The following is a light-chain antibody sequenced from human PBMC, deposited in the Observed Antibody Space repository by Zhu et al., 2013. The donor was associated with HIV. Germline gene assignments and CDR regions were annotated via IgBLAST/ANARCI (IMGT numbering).Light chain of an antibody. J-gene: IGKJ1*01. V-gene: IGKV4-1*01. Sequence: DIVMIQSPDSLAVSLGETATINCKSSQSVLYSSNNKNYLAWYQQKPGQSPNLLIYWASARESGVPDRFSGSGSGTDFTLTISSLQAEDVAVYYCQHYYTIPWTFGQGTKVEIK. CDR3: QHYYTIPWT. CDR1: QSVLYSSNNKNY. CDR2: WAS.